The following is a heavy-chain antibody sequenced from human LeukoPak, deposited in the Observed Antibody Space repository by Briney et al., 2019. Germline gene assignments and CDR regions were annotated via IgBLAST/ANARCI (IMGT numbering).Heavy chain of an antibody. Sequence: SETLSLTCTVSGGSISSYYWSWIRQPPGKGLEWIGYIYYSGSTNYNPSLKSRVTISVDTSKNQFSLKLSSVTAADTAVYYCASTEDSSGYYGAFDIWGQGTMITVSS. CDR2: IYYSGST. CDR1: GGSISSYY. D-gene: IGHD3-22*01. J-gene: IGHJ3*02. V-gene: IGHV4-59*08. CDR3: ASTEDSSGYYGAFDI.